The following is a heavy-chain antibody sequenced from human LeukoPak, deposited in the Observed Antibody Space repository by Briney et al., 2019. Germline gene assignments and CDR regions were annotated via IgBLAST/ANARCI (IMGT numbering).Heavy chain of an antibody. CDR1: GGSFSGYY. Sequence: PSETLSLTCAVYGGSFSGYYWSWIRQPPGKGLDWIGEIIHSGGTNYNPSLKSRVAISVDTSKNQFSLNLNSINAADTAVYYCARGLGGSYYFDHWGQGTLVTVSS. CDR3: ARGLGGSYYFDH. J-gene: IGHJ4*02. D-gene: IGHD1-26*01. CDR2: IIHSGGT. V-gene: IGHV4-34*01.